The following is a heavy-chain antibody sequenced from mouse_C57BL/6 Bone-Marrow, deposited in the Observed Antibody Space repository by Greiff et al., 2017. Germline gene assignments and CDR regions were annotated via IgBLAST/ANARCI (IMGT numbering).Heavy chain of an antibody. D-gene: IGHD2-10*01. J-gene: IGHJ2*01. CDR3: ASLLFDY. CDR1: GIDFSRYW. V-gene: IGHV4-1*01. Sequence: EVKLQESGGGLVQPGGSLKLSCAASGIDFSRYWLNWVRQAPGKGLEWIGEINTDSSTINYAQSLKDKFNISRDNAKNTLYLQMTKVRSDDTALYYCASLLFDYWGQGTTLTGSS. CDR2: INTDSSTI.